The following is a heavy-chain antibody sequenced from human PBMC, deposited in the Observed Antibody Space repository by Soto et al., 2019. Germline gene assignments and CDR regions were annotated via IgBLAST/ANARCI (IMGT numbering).Heavy chain of an antibody. D-gene: IGHD2-15*01. V-gene: IGHV1-18*01. CDR3: AGLRSDDAFDI. J-gene: IGHJ3*02. CDR2: IIAYNGII. Sequence: ASVKVSCKASGGTFTTYTITSVRQAPGQGLEWMGRIIAYNGIINYAQKFQGRVTMTTDKSTSTAYMELSCLRSEDTAVYYCAGLRSDDAFDIWGQGTMVTVSS. CDR1: GGTFTTYT.